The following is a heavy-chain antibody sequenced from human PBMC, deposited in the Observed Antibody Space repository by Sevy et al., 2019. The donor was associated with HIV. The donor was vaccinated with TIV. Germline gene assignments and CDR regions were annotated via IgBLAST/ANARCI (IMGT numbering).Heavy chain of an antibody. CDR3: ARARGYSAGSPDAFDI. CDR1: GFTFTSYG. V-gene: IGHV3-21*01. D-gene: IGHD3-10*01. J-gene: IGHJ3*02. CDR2: ISSSSNYI. Sequence: GGSLRLSCAVSGFTFTSYGMTWVRQAPGKGLEWVSCISSSSNYIYYADSVKGRFTVSRDNAENCLYLQMDSLTVEEPAVYYWARARGYSAGSPDAFDIWGHGTMVTVSS.